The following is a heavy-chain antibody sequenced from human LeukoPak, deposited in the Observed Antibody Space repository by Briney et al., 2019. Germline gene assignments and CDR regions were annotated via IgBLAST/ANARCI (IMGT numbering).Heavy chain of an antibody. J-gene: IGHJ4*02. Sequence: SVWVSCKASGGTFSRYAISWVRQAPGQGLEWMGGIIPMFGIANYAQKFQGRVTITADESTSTAYMELSSLRSEDTAVYYCARDRPYTGGWRGFDYWGQGNLVTVSS. CDR3: ARDRPYTGGWRGFDY. CDR2: IIPMFGIA. CDR1: GGTFSRYA. D-gene: IGHD6-19*01. V-gene: IGHV1-69*13.